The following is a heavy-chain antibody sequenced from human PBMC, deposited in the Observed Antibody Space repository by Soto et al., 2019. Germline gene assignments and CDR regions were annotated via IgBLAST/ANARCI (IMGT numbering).Heavy chain of an antibody. Sequence: VQLQESGPGLVKPSQTLSLTCTVSGDSITSGDYYWSWIRQPPGKGLEWIGYIYYSGNPNYNPSLKGRVIMSVDTSKNQFSLKLTSVTAADTAVYSCASFVGLLWGGVSPAESWGSYYFDNWGQGTLVTVSS. D-gene: IGHD2-8*01. CDR1: GDSITSGDYY. J-gene: IGHJ4*02. CDR3: ASFVGLLWGGVSPAESWGSYYFDN. CDR2: IYYSGNP. V-gene: IGHV4-30-4*01.